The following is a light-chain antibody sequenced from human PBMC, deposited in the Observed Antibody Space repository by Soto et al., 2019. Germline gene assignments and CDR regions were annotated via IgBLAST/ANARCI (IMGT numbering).Light chain of an antibody. CDR3: HQYYDWPRT. V-gene: IGKV3-15*01. J-gene: IGKJ1*01. CDR1: QNIGSK. CDR2: GAS. Sequence: EILMTQSPATLSVSPGERATLSCTASQNIGSKMAWYQQKPDQAPRLLIYGASTRATGIPARFGGSGSGTEFTLTISRLQSEDFAVYYCHQYYDWPRTFGQGTKVDIK.